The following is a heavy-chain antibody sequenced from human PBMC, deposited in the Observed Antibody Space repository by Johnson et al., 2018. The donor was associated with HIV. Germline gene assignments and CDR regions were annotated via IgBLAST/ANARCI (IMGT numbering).Heavy chain of an antibody. Sequence: QVQLVESGGGVVQPGRSLRLSCAASGFTFSSYGMHWVRQAPGKGLEWVAFIRYDGSKKYYVESVQGRFTISRDSSKNTLYLQMNSLRAEDSAVYYCARGDYGDYGRDAFDIWGQGTMVTVSS. J-gene: IGHJ3*02. D-gene: IGHD4-17*01. CDR1: GFTFSSYG. CDR3: ARGDYGDYGRDAFDI. CDR2: IRYDGSKK. V-gene: IGHV3-30*02.